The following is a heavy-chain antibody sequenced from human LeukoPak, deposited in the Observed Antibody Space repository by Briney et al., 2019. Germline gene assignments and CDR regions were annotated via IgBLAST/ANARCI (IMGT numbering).Heavy chain of an antibody. CDR2: INPDSGGT. D-gene: IGHD1-1*01. J-gene: IGHJ4*02. CDR3: ARDLEGLERFFDY. Sequence: ASGKVSCKASGYTFTGYYIHWMRQAPGQGLEWMGWINPDSGGTKYAQKFQGRVTLTRDTSISTAYMELSRLGIDDTAVYYCARDLEGLERFFDYWGQGTLVTVSS. CDR1: GYTFTGYY. V-gene: IGHV1-2*02.